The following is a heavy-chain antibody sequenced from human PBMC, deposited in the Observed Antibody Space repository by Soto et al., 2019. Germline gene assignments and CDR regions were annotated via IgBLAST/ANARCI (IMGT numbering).Heavy chain of an antibody. J-gene: IGHJ4*02. Sequence: PGGSLRLSCAASGFTFSSYGMHWVRQAPGKGLEWVAVIWYDGSNKYYADSVKGRFTISRDNSKNTLYLQMTNMDPVDTATYYCARTFSTTRHSDFDYWGQGTLVTVSS. CDR3: ARTFSTTRHSDFDY. CDR2: IWYDGSNK. V-gene: IGHV3-30*02. CDR1: GFTFSSYG. D-gene: IGHD4-17*01.